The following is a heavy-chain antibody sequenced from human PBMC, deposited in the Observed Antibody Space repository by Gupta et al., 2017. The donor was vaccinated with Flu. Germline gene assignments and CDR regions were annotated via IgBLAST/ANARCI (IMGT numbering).Heavy chain of an antibody. CDR3: AKGGRHNWNYDGDY. J-gene: IGHJ4*02. D-gene: IGHD1-7*01. CDR2: ISDDGSNE. Sequence: VQLVSSGGGVGQPGRSLRLSCTASGFTFSSYGMHWVRQTPVKGLEWVAVISDDGSNEWYADSGRGRFTISRDNSKNTLFLRMNSLRPEDTAVYYCAKGGRHNWNYDGDYWGQGTLVTVSS. V-gene: IGHV3-30*18. CDR1: GFTFSSYG.